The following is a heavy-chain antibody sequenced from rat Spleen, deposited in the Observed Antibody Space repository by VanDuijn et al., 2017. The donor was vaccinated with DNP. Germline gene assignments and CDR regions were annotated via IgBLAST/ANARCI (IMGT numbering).Heavy chain of an antibody. J-gene: IGHJ2*01. CDR2: ISYDGSDT. CDR1: GFIFSDHN. V-gene: IGHV5-7*01. D-gene: IGHD1-4*01. CDR3: VGRPPPTRGPFDY. Sequence: EVQLVESGGGLVQPGRSLKLSCAASGFIFSDHNMAWVRQAPKTSLEWVATISYDGSDTYYRDSMKGRFTISRDNAKSTLYLQMNSLRSEDTATYFCVGRPPPTRGPFDYWGQGVTVTVSS.